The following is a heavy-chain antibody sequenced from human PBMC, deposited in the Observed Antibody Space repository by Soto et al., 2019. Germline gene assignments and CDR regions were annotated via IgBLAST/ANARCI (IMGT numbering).Heavy chain of an antibody. V-gene: IGHV6-1*01. Sequence: PSQTLSLTCAISGDSVSTNEATWDWIRQSPSRGLEWLGRTYYRSKWDYDYAASVKGRININPDTSNNQVSLHLDSVTTDDTAVYYCARLIGNSWLDSWGQGTLVTVSS. CDR2: TYYRSKWDY. D-gene: IGHD2-8*01. J-gene: IGHJ5*01. CDR3: ARLIGNSWLDS. CDR1: GDSVSTNEAT.